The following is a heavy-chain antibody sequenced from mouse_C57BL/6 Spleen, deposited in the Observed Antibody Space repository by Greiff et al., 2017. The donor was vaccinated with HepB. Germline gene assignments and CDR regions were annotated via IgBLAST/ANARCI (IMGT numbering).Heavy chain of an antibody. CDR3: ARGDLPNQGAWFAY. V-gene: IGHV1-59*01. CDR2: IDPSDSYT. CDR1: GYTFTSYW. D-gene: IGHD5-5*01. J-gene: IGHJ3*01. Sequence: QVQLQQPGAELVRPGTSVKLSCKASGYTFTSYWMHWVKQRPGQGLEWIGVIDPSDSYTNYNQKFKGKATLTVDTSSSTAYMQLSSLTSEDSAVYYCARGDLPNQGAWFAYWGQGTLVTVSA.